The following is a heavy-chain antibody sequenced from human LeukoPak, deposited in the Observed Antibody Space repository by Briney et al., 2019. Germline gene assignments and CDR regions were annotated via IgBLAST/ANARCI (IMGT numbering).Heavy chain of an antibody. Sequence: SETLSLTCAVYGGSFSGYYWSWIRQPPGKGLEWIGEINHSGSTNYNPSLKSRVTISVDTSKNQFSLKLSSVTAADTAVYYCATVGGATTIHYWGQGTLVTVS. V-gene: IGHV4-34*01. CDR1: GGSFSGYY. CDR2: INHSGST. CDR3: ATVGGATTIHY. D-gene: IGHD1-26*01. J-gene: IGHJ4*02.